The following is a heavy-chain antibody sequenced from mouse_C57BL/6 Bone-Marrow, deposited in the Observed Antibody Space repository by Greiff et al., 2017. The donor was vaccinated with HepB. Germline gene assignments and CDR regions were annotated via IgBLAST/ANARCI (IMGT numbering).Heavy chain of an antibody. D-gene: IGHD1-1*01. CDR1: GFNIKDYY. CDR3: TVDYYGSSYDY. V-gene: IGHV14-1*01. CDR2: IDPEDGDT. J-gene: IGHJ2*01. Sequence: VHVKQSGAELVRPGASVKLSCTASGFNIKDYYMHWVKQRPEQGLEWIGRIDPEDGDTEYAPKFQGKATMTADTSSNTAYLQLSSLTSEDTAVYYCTVDYYGSSYDYWGQGTTLTVSS.